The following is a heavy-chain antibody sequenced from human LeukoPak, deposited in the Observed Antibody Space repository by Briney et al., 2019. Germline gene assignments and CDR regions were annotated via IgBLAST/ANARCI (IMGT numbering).Heavy chain of an antibody. D-gene: IGHD3-22*01. J-gene: IGHJ4*02. CDR1: GGSISRYY. V-gene: IGHV4-59*01. CDR3: ARVAVGYYVDY. Sequence: SETLSLTCTVSGGSISRYYWSWIRQPPGKGLEWIGYIYYSGSTNYNPCLKSRVTISVDTSKNQFSLKLSSVTAAGTAVYYCARVAVGYYVDYWGQGTLVTVSS. CDR2: IYYSGST.